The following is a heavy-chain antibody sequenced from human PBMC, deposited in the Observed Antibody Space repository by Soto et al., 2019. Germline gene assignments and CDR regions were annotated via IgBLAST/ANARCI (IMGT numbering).Heavy chain of an antibody. V-gene: IGHV4-59*01. D-gene: IGHD6-25*01. J-gene: IGHJ5*02. Sequence: SETLSLTCTVSGGSISSYYWSWIRQPPGKGLEWIGYIYYSGSTNYNPSLKSRVTISVDTSKNQFSLKLSSVTAADTAVYYCARDHRLPGRFDPWGQGTLVTVSS. CDR3: ARDHRLPGRFDP. CDR2: IYYSGST. CDR1: GGSISSYY.